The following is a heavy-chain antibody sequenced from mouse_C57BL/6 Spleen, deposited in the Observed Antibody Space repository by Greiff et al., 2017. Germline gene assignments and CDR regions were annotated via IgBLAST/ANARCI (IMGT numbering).Heavy chain of an antibody. D-gene: IGHD3-2*02. V-gene: IGHV3-6*01. CDR2: ISYDGSN. J-gene: IGHJ3*01. CDR1: GYSITSGYY. CDR3: ARDGSGYVSWFAY. Sequence: EVKLMESGPGLVKPSQSLSLTCSVTGYSITSGYYWNWIRQFPGNKLEWMGYISYDGSNNYNPSLKNRISITRDTSKNQFFLKLNSVTTEDTATYYCARDGSGYVSWFAYWGQGTLVTVSA.